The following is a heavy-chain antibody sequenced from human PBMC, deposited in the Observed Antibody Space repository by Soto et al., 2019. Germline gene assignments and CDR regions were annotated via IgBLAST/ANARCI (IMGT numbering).Heavy chain of an antibody. V-gene: IGHV1-46*01. CDR3: ARDFRGIAAAGSDYYYGMYV. D-gene: IGHD6-13*01. CDR2: INPSGGST. CDR1: GYTFTSYY. Sequence: ASVKVSCKASGYTFTSYYMHWVRQAPVQGLEWMGIINPSGGSTSYAQKFQGRVTMTRDTSTSTVYMELSSLRSEDTAVYYCARDFRGIAAAGSDYYYGMYVWGQGTTVTAP. J-gene: IGHJ6*02.